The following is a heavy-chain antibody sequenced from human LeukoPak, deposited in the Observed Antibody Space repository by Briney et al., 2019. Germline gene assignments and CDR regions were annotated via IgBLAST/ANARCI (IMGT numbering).Heavy chain of an antibody. CDR1: GFTFSSYG. Sequence: PGGSLRLSCAASGFTFSSYGIHRVRQAPGKGLEWVAVISYDGSNKYYADSVKGRFTISRDNSKNTLYLQMNSLRAEDTAVYYCARGWLAAAGKADYWGQGTLVTVPS. V-gene: IGHV3-30*03. CDR3: ARGWLAAAGKADY. D-gene: IGHD6-13*01. J-gene: IGHJ4*02. CDR2: ISYDGSNK.